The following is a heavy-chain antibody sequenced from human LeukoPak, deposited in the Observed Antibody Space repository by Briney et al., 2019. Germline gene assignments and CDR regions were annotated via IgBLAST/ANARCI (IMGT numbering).Heavy chain of an antibody. CDR1: GGSISSSSYY. CDR3: ARDDVVATTGDYFDY. CDR2: IYYSGST. J-gene: IGHJ4*02. Sequence: PSETLSLTCTVSGGSISSSSYYWGWIRQPPGKGLEWIGSIYYSGSTYYNPSLKSRVTISVDTSKNQFSLKLSSVTAADTAVYYCARDDVVATTGDYFDYWGQGTLVTVSS. D-gene: IGHD5-12*01. V-gene: IGHV4-39*07.